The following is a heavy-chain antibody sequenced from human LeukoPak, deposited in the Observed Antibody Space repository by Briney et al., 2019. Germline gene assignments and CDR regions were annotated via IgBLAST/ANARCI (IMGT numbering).Heavy chain of an antibody. CDR3: AREPIRHGMDV. Sequence: SETLSLTCSVSGGSLKSYYWNWIRQPPGKGLEWIGYIYYSGSTNYNPSLKSRVTISVDTSKNQFSLKLSSVTAADTAVYYCAREPIRHGMDVWGQGTTVTVSS. CDR1: GGSLKSYY. J-gene: IGHJ6*02. CDR2: IYYSGST. V-gene: IGHV4-59*01.